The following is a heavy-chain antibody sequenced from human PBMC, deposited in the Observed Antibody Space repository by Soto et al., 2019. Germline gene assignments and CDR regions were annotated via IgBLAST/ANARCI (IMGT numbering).Heavy chain of an antibody. D-gene: IGHD2-15*01. CDR3: QAEDGIRDTVPVSAFLLNRSSDL. CDR2: ISAGNGYQ. CDR1: GYTFTSYA. J-gene: IGHJ2*01. V-gene: IGHV1-3*01. Sequence: SGYTFTSYAMHWLRQAPGQGLEWLGWISAGNGYQKYSRELQVRVTITTNTSTSTAYMELRSLKSDDTAVFFFQAEDGIRDTVPVSAFLLNRSSDL.